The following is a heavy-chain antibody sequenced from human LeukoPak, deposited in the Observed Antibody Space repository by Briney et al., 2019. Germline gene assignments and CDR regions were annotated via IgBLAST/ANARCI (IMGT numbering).Heavy chain of an antibody. CDR1: GGSLNGHY. J-gene: IGHJ4*02. CDR3: ARHGGTRVTLVQVYYFDY. D-gene: IGHD4-11*01. CDR2: GNESGGT. V-gene: IGHV4-34*01. Sequence: SETLSLTCAVYGGSLNGHYWSWIRQPPGKGLEWIGEGNESGGTKFNPSLKSRATISADTSKNQFSLKLSSVTAADTAVYYCARHGGTRVTLVQVYYFDYWGQGTLVTVSS.